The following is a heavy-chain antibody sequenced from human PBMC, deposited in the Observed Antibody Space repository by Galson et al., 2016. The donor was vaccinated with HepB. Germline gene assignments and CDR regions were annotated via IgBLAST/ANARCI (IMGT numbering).Heavy chain of an antibody. CDR2: ISGDSIYI. D-gene: IGHD3-10*01. Sequence: SLRLSCAASGFTFSPYSMSWVRQAPGKGLEWVSSISGDSIYIYYADSVKSRFTISRDNARNSLDLQMNSLRAEDTAIYYCTRHALGGNYIPDDYWGQGTLVTVSS. J-gene: IGHJ4*02. CDR1: GFTFSPYS. CDR3: TRHALGGNYIPDDY. V-gene: IGHV3-21*01.